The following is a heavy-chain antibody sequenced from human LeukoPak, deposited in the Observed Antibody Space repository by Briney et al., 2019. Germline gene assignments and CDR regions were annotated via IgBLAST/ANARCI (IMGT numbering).Heavy chain of an antibody. CDR2: INPNSGGT. Sequence: ASVKVSCKTSGYSFTDYYMHWVRQAPGQGLEWMGWINPNSGGTSSAQKLQGRVTMTRDTSITTVYMEVSWLTSDDTAIYYCARADRLHGGPYLIGPWGQGTLVTVSS. D-gene: IGHD2-21*01. J-gene: IGHJ5*02. CDR1: GYSFTDYY. V-gene: IGHV1-2*02. CDR3: ARADRLHGGPYLIGP.